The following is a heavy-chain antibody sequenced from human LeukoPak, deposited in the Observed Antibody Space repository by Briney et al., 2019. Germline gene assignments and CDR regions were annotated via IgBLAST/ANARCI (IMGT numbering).Heavy chain of an antibody. CDR1: GYTFTGYY. D-gene: IGHD6-19*01. Sequence: ASVKVSCKASGYTFTGYYMHWVRQAPGQGLEWMGWINPNSGGTNYAQKFQGRVTITADESTSTAYMELSSLRSEDTAVYYCARVGIIAVAGPFDYWGQGTLVTVSS. CDR2: INPNSGGT. V-gene: IGHV1-2*02. J-gene: IGHJ4*02. CDR3: ARVGIIAVAGPFDY.